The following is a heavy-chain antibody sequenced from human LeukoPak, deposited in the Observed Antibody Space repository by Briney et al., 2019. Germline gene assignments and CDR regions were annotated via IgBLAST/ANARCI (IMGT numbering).Heavy chain of an antibody. V-gene: IGHV3-64D*09. CDR1: GFTFSSYA. J-gene: IGHJ4*02. D-gene: IGHD5-24*01. Sequence: GGSLRLSCSASGFTFSSYAMHWVRQAPGKGLEYVSAISSNGGSTYYADSVKGRFTISRDNSKNTLYLQMSSLRAEDTAVYYCVKGRRDGYNYAVYFDYWGQGTLVTVSS. CDR2: ISSNGGST. CDR3: VKGRRDGYNYAVYFDY.